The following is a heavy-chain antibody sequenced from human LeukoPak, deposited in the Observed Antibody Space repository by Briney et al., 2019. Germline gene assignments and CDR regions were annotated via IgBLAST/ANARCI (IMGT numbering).Heavy chain of an antibody. CDR2: IYTSGST. J-gene: IGHJ6*03. CDR1: GGSISSYY. CDR3: ARGFVYYYYYMDV. V-gene: IGHV4-4*07. Sequence: SETLSLTCTVSGGSISSYYWSWIQQPAGKGLEWIGRIYTSGSTNYNPSLKSRVTISVDTSKNQFSLKLSSVTAADTAVYYCARGFVYYYYYMDVWGKGTTVTVSS.